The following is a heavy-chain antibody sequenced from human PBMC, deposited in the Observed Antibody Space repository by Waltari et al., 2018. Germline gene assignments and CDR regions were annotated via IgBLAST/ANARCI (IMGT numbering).Heavy chain of an antibody. J-gene: IGHJ4*02. Sequence: VQLVQSGAEVKKPGASGKVACKVAGCNHNELSMHWGRPAPGKGLEWMGGFDPEDGETIYAQKFQGRVTMTEDTSTDTAYMELSSLRSEDTAVYYCATESRGVIRRPFDYWGQGTLVTVSS. CDR2: FDPEDGET. D-gene: IGHD3-10*01. CDR1: GCNHNELS. V-gene: IGHV1-24*01. CDR3: ATESRGVIRRPFDY.